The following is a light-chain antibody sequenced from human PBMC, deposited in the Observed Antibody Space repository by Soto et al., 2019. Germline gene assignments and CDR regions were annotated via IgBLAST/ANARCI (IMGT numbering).Light chain of an antibody. CDR3: QQYGVSPLMYT. Sequence: EIVLVQSPGTLSLSPGERATLSCRASQSVTNNYLAWYQQKPGQAPRLLIYGASSRATGVPDRFSGSGSGTDFTLTITRLEPEDFAVYYWQQYGVSPLMYTFGQGTKVVVK. V-gene: IGKV3-20*01. J-gene: IGKJ2*01. CDR2: GAS. CDR1: QSVTNNY.